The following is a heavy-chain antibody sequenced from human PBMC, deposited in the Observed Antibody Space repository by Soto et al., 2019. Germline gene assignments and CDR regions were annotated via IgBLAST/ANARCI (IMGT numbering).Heavy chain of an antibody. Sequence: EVQLLASGGGLVQPGGSLRLSCAASGFTFSSYAMRWVRQAPGKGLEWVSAISGSGGSTYYADSVKGRFTISRDNSKNTRNRQINSLRGEDTGVYYCANPKPNMVRGGGRAFDIWGQGTMVTVSS. CDR3: ANPKPNMVRGGGRAFDI. CDR1: GFTFSSYA. D-gene: IGHD3-10*01. CDR2: ISGSGGST. J-gene: IGHJ3*02. V-gene: IGHV3-23*01.